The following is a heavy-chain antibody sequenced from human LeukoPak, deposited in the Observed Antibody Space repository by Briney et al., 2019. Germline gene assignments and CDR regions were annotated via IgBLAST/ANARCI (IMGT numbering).Heavy chain of an antibody. J-gene: IGHJ4*02. CDR2: IIPILGIA. D-gene: IGHD3-3*01. CDR3: ARARKDYDFWSGYSPFDY. CDR1: GGTFSSYT. V-gene: IGHV1-69*02. Sequence: SVKVSCKASGGTFSSYTISWVRQAPGQGLEWMGRIIPILGIANYAQKCQGRVTITADKSTSTAYMELSSLRSEDTAVYYCARARKDYDFWSGYSPFDYWGQGTLVTVSS.